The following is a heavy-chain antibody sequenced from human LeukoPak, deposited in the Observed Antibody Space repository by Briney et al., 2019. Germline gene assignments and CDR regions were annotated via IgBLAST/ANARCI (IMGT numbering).Heavy chain of an antibody. Sequence: SETLSVTCTVSGGSISSSSYYWGWIRQPPGKGLEWIGSIYYSGSTYYNPSLKSRVTISVDTSKNQFSLKLSSVTAADTAVYYCARPYGAAGLDWGQGTLVTVSS. J-gene: IGHJ4*02. CDR1: GGSISSSSYY. CDR2: IYYSGST. CDR3: ARPYGAAGLD. D-gene: IGHD4-17*01. V-gene: IGHV4-39*01.